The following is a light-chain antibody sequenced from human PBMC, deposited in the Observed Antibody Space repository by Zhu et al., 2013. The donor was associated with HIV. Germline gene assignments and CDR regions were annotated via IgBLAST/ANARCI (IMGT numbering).Light chain of an antibody. CDR3: MQGTHWPYT. V-gene: IGKV2-30*01. CDR1: QSLLYSDGYTY. J-gene: IGKJ2*01. Sequence: DVILTQSPLSLPVTLGQPASISCRSSQSLLYSDGYTYLNWFHQRPGQSPRRLIYKVSVRDSGVPDRFSGSGSGTDFTLKITRVEAEDLGIYYCMQGTHWPYTFGQGTKLEIK. CDR2: KVS.